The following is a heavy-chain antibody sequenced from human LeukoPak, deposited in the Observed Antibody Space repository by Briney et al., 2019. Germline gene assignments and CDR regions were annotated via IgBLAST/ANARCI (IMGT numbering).Heavy chain of an antibody. CDR2: VYPGDSDT. V-gene: IGHV5-51*01. J-gene: IGHJ3*02. Sequence: GESLKISCKGSGYTFTNYWIHWVRQMPGKGLEWMGNVYPGDSDTRYSPSFQGQVTISADKSITTTYLQRNSLKASDTAMYYCARQLDYGGFGAFGIWGQGTMVTVSS. CDR3: ARQLDYGGFGAFGI. D-gene: IGHD4-23*01. CDR1: GYTFTNYW.